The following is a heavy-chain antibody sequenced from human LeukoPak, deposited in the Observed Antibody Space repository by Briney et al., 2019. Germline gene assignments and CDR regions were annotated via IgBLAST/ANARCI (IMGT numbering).Heavy chain of an antibody. CDR3: ARAGSSWSFDY. V-gene: IGHV4-61*02. CDR1: GGSISTGSYF. Sequence: SETLSLTCTVSGGSISTGSYFWSWIRQPAGRGLEWIGRIYTSGNTNYNPSLKSRITISLDTSKNQFSLKLSSVTAADTAVYYCARAGSSWSFDYWGQGTLVTVSS. CDR2: IYTSGNT. D-gene: IGHD6-13*01. J-gene: IGHJ4*02.